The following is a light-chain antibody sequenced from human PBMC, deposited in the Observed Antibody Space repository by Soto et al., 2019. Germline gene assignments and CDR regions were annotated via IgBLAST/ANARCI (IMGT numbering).Light chain of an antibody. Sequence: EIVMTQSPATLSVSPGERATLSCRASQRVSRNLAWYQQKPGQAPRLVIYGASTRATGIPARFSGSGSETEFTLTISSLQSEDFAVYYCQQYNNWPPYTFGQGTKVDIK. CDR1: QRVSRN. J-gene: IGKJ2*01. CDR3: QQYNNWPPYT. V-gene: IGKV3-15*01. CDR2: GAS.